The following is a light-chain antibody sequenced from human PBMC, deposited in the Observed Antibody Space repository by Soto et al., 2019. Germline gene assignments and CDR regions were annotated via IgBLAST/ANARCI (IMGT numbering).Light chain of an antibody. Sequence: QSVLTQPAAVSGSPGQSITISCSGSSSDIGGYNYVSWYQQEPGKAPKLMISDVFNRPSGVSNRCSASKSGNTASLTISGLQAEDEADYYCSSYTSGTTFVFGTGTKLTVL. V-gene: IGLV2-14*01. J-gene: IGLJ1*01. CDR3: SSYTSGTTFV. CDR2: DVF. CDR1: SSDIGGYNY.